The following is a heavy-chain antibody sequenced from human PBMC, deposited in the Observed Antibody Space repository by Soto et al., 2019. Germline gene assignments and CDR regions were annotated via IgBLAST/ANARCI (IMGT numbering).Heavy chain of an antibody. Sequence: ASVKVSCKAPADTFTSYYIHWVRQAPGHGLEWMGIINPNGGSTRFAQTFQGRITMTTDTSTSTVYMELRSLRSEDTAVYYCASEVYYYDSSGYPTKDAFDIWGQGTMVTVSS. CDR3: ASEVYYYDSSGYPTKDAFDI. CDR1: ADTFTSYY. J-gene: IGHJ3*02. D-gene: IGHD3-22*01. V-gene: IGHV1-46*01. CDR2: INPNGGST.